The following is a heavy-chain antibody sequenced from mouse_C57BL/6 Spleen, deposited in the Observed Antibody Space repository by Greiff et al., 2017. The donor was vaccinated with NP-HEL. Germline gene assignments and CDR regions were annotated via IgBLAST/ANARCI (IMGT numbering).Heavy chain of an antibody. CDR1: GYAFTNYL. CDR2: INPGSGGT. CDR3: ARSGDYDGTMDY. J-gene: IGHJ4*01. V-gene: IGHV1-54*01. Sequence: VQLVESGAELVRPGTSVKVSCKASGYAFTNYLIEWVKQRPGQGLEWIGVINPGSGGTNYNEKFKGKATLTADKSSSTAYMQLSSLTSEDSAVYFCARSGDYDGTMDYWGQGTSVTVSS. D-gene: IGHD2-4*01.